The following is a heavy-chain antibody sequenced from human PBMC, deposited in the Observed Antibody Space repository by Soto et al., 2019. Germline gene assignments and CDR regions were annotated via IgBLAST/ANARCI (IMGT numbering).Heavy chain of an antibody. Sequence: SETQSLTGSVSGGSISGYYWSWIRQPPGQGLEWIGYIYYNGNTDYNPSLRSRVTISVDTSKNQFSLNLSSVTAADTAIYFCARDLRSSVWYGNNWFDPWGRGALVTVSS. D-gene: IGHD6-13*01. J-gene: IGHJ5*02. CDR3: ARDLRSSVWYGNNWFDP. CDR1: GGSISGYY. V-gene: IGHV4-59*01. CDR2: IYYNGNT.